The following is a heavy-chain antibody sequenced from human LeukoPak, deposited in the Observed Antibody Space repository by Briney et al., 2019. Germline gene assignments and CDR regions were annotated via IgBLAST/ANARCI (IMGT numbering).Heavy chain of an antibody. CDR3: ARSYYYDSSGYYHPYYFDY. CDR2: ISGSGGST. D-gene: IGHD3-22*01. J-gene: IGHJ4*02. CDR1: GFTFSSYA. V-gene: IGHV3-23*01. Sequence: TGGSLRLSCAASGFTFSSYAMSWVRQAPGKGLEWVSAISGSGGSTYYADSVKGRFTISRDNSKNTLYLQMNSLRAEDTAVYYCARSYYYDSSGYYHPYYFDYWGQGTLVNVSS.